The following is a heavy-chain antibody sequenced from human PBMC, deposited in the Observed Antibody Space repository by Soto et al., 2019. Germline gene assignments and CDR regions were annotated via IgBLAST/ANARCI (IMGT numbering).Heavy chain of an antibody. CDR1: GFTFSDYY. D-gene: IGHD2-2*01. V-gene: IGHV3-11*01. J-gene: IGHJ6*02. CDR3: ARDIGVVPAASFDYYYYGMDV. CDR2: ISSSGSTI. Sequence: QVQLVESGGGLVKPGGSLRLSCAASGFTFSDYYMSWIRQAPGKGLEWVPYISSSGSTIYYADSVKGRFTISRDNAKNSLYLQMNSLRAEDTAVYYCARDIGVVPAASFDYYYYGMDVWGQGTTVTVSS.